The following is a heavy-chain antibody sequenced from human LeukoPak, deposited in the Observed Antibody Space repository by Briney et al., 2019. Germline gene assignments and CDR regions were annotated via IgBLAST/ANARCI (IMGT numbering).Heavy chain of an antibody. CDR2: IYYSGST. CDR1: GGSISSYY. D-gene: IGHD3-22*01. Sequence: SETLSLTCTVSGGSISSYYWSWIRQPPGKGLEWIGYIYYSGSTNYNPSLKSRVTIPVDTSKNQFSLKLSSVTAADTAVYYCARHGGVVVITPFDYWGQGTLVTVSS. CDR3: ARHGGVVVITPFDY. J-gene: IGHJ4*02. V-gene: IGHV4-59*08.